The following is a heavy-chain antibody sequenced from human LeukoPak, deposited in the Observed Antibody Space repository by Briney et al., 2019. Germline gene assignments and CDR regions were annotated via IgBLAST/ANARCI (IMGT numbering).Heavy chain of an antibody. V-gene: IGHV3-33*06. J-gene: IGHJ4*02. D-gene: IGHD4-11*01. CDR1: KFTFSHYG. CDR2: IWSDGSNQ. CDR3: AKDAQRGFDYSNSLEY. Sequence: GRSLRLSCAAAKFTFSHYGMHWVRQAPGKGLEWVAVIWSDGSNQYHADSVKGRFTISRDNSKNTVYLQMNGLRVEDTGVYYCAKDAQRGFDYSNSLEYWGQGILVTVSS.